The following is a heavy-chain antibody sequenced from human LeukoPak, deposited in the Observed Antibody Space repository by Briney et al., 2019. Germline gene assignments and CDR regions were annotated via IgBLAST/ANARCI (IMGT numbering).Heavy chain of an antibody. CDR1: GFTFSSYW. J-gene: IGHJ6*04. Sequence: GGSLRLSCAASGFTFSSYWMSWVRQAPGKGLEWVANIKQDGSEKYYVDSVKGRFTISRDNAKNSLYLQMNSLRAEDTAVYYCARASYSKQLPPPLDVWGKGTTVTVSS. CDR3: ARASYSKQLPPPLDV. CDR2: IKQDGSEK. D-gene: IGHD6-13*01. V-gene: IGHV3-7*01.